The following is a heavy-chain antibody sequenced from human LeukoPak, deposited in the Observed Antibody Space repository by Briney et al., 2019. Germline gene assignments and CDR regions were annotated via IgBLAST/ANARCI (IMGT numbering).Heavy chain of an antibody. V-gene: IGHV1-24*01. J-gene: IGHJ4*02. CDR2: FDPEDGET. CDR3: ATDSGY. Sequence: VASVKVSCKASGYTFTSYYMHWVRQAPGKGLEWMGGFDPEDGETIYARKFQGRVTMTEDTSTDTAYMELSSLRSEDTAVYYCATDSGYWGQGTLVTVSS. CDR1: GYTFTSYY.